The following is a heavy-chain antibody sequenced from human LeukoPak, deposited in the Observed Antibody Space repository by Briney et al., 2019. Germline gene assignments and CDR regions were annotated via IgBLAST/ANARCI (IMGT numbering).Heavy chain of an antibody. D-gene: IGHD3-3*01. V-gene: IGHV5-51*01. CDR3: AIPYYDFWSGPYYFDY. Sequence: PGESLKISCKGSGYSFTSYWIGWVCQMPGKGLEWMGIIYPGDSDTRYSPSFQGQVTISADKSISTAYLQWSSLKASDTAMYYCAIPYYDFWSGPYYFDYWGQGTLVTVSS. J-gene: IGHJ4*02. CDR1: GYSFTSYW. CDR2: IYPGDSDT.